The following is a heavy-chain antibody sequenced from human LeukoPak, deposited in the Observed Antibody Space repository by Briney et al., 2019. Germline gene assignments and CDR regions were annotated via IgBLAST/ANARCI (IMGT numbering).Heavy chain of an antibody. CDR3: ARGGDRFWSGYTKYYYMDV. D-gene: IGHD3-3*01. CDR1: GYSISSGYY. CDR2: IYHSGST. Sequence: SETLSLTCTVSGYSISSGYYWGWIRQPPGKGLEWIGSIYHSGSTYYNPSLKSRVTISVDTSKNQFSLKLSSVTAADTAVYYCARGGDRFWSGYTKYYYMDVWGKGTTVTVSS. J-gene: IGHJ6*03. V-gene: IGHV4-38-2*02.